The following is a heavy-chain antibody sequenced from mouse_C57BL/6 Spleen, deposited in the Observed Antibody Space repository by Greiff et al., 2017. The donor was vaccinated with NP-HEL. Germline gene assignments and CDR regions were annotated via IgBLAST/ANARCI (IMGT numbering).Heavy chain of an antibody. CDR1: GYTFTSYW. D-gene: IGHD1-2*01. J-gene: IGHJ4*01. Sequence: QVQLQQPGAELVKPGASVKLSCKASGYTFTSYWMHWVKQRPGQGLEWIGMIHPNSGSTNYNEKFKSKATLTVDKSSSTAYMQLSSLTSEDSAVYYCARSALLYLYYYAMDYWGQGTSVTVSS. V-gene: IGHV1-64*01. CDR3: ARSALLYLYYYAMDY. CDR2: IHPNSGST.